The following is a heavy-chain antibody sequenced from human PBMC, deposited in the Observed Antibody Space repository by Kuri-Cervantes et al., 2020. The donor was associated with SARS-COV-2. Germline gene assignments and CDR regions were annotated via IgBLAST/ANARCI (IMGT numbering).Heavy chain of an antibody. D-gene: IGHD3-22*01. CDR2: INHSGTT. CDR1: GGSFSGYY. J-gene: IGHJ3*02. Sequence: SETLSLTCAVYGGSFSGYYWTWIRQPPGKGLEWIGEINHSGTTNYNPSLKSRVTISVDTSKNQFSLKVSSVTAADTAVYYCARSTPNYYDGSGDAFDIWGQGTMVTVSS. CDR3: ARSTPNYYDGSGDAFDI. V-gene: IGHV4-34*01.